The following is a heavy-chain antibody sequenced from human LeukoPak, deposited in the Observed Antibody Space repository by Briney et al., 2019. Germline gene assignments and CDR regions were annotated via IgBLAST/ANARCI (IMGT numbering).Heavy chain of an antibody. J-gene: IGHJ6*02. CDR3: ARGSGDHYYYYYAMDV. CDR2: INSDGSST. CDR1: GFTFSSYW. D-gene: IGHD4-17*01. Sequence: PGGSLRLSCAASGFTFSSYWMHWARQAPGKGLEWVSRINSDGSSTSYADSVKGRFTISRDNAKNTLYLQMNSLRAEDTAMYYCARGSGDHYYYYYAMDVWGQGTTVTVSS. V-gene: IGHV3-74*01.